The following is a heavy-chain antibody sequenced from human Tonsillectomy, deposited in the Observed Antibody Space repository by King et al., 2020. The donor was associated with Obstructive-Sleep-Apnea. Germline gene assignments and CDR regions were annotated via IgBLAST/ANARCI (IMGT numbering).Heavy chain of an antibody. J-gene: IGHJ4*02. D-gene: IGHD6-13*01. CDR1: GFTFSNAW. CDR2: IKSKTDDGKT. V-gene: IGHV3-15*01. CDR3: TTDLRPGIAAAGTNA. Sequence: VQLVESGGGLVKPGGSLRLSCAASGFTFSNAWMSWVRQAPGKGLEWVGRIKSKTDDGKTDYAAPLKGRFTVSRDDSENTLYLQMNSLKTEDTAVYYSTTDLRPGIAAAGTNAWGQGTLVTVSS.